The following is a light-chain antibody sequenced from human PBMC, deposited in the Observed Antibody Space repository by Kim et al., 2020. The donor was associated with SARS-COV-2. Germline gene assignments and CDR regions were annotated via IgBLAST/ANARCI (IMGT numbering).Light chain of an antibody. J-gene: IGKJ1*01. Sequence: TRGDRATLANRASQTVNNRLVWYQHRPGQAPRLLIYDATTRATGGPARFVGSGSETDFTLTISSLQLEDLAVYYCQQSNDWSPLTFGQGTKVDIK. V-gene: IGKV3-15*01. CDR2: DAT. CDR1: QTVNNR. CDR3: QQSNDWSPLT.